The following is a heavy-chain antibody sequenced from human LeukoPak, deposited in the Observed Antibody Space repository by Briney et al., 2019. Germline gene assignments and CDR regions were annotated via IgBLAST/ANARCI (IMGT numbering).Heavy chain of an antibody. CDR1: GYSFTSYW. V-gene: IGHV5-51*01. Sequence: GESLKISCKGSGYSFTSYWIGWVRQMPGKGLEWMGIIYPGDSDTRYSPSFQGQVTISADKSISTAYLQWSSLKASDTAMYYCARQELGSYDISTGYPRGDFDYWGQGTLVTVSS. CDR3: ARQELGSYDISTGYPRGDFDY. D-gene: IGHD3-9*01. J-gene: IGHJ4*02. CDR2: IYPGDSDT.